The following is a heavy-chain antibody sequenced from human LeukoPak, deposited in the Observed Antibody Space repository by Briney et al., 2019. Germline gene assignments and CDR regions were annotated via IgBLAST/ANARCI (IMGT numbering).Heavy chain of an antibody. D-gene: IGHD5-12*01. CDR1: GFTFSSYW. V-gene: IGHV3-74*01. CDR3: ARVGYSGYDVTFGFDY. J-gene: IGHJ4*02. Sequence: GGSLRLSCAAPGFTFSSYWMHWVRQAPGKGLVWVSRINSDGSSTSYADSVKGRFTISRDNAKNTLYLQMNSLRAEDTAVYYCARVGYSGYDVTFGFDYWGQGTLVTVSS. CDR2: INSDGSST.